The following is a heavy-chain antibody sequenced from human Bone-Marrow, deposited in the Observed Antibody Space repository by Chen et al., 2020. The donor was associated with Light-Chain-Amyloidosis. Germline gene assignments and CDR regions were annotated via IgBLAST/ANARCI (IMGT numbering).Heavy chain of an antibody. Sequence: EVQLVESGGGLVQPGGSLRLSCAASGFTVGNYAMQWVRQATGKGLEYVAAISSNGGNTYYADSVKGRFAISRDNSKNTLYLQMGSLRAEDMAVYYCARLMLYQTWGPVEHWGRGVLVTVSS. V-gene: IGHV3-64*07. CDR2: ISSNGGNT. J-gene: IGHJ4*02. CDR3: ARLMLYQTWGPVEH. D-gene: IGHD2-8*01. CDR1: GFTVGNYA.